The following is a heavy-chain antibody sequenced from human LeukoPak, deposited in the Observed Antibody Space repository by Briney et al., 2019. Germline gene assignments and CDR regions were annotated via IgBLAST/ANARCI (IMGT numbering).Heavy chain of an antibody. Sequence: SETLSLTCAVYGESFSGYSWSWIRQPPGKGLEWIGEINHSGSTKYNPSLKSRVTISVDTSKNQFSLKVSSVTAADTAVYYCARGPGATRYYYYYYTDVWGKGTTVTVSS. V-gene: IGHV4-34*01. J-gene: IGHJ6*03. D-gene: IGHD3-10*01. CDR1: GESFSGYS. CDR3: ARGPGATRYYYYYYTDV. CDR2: INHSGST.